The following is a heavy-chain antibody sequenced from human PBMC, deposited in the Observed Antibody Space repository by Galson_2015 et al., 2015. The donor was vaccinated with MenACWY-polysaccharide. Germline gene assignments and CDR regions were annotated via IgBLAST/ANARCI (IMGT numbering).Heavy chain of an antibody. V-gene: IGHV5-51*03. Sequence: QSGAEVKKPGESLKISCKGLGYSFTSYWIGWVCQMPGKGLEWMGIIYPGGSDARFSPSFQGQVTMSVDKSISTAYLQWNSLKASDTAIYYCARITGGEYFQYWGQGALVTV. J-gene: IGHJ1*01. CDR1: GYSFTSYW. CDR2: IYPGGSDA. CDR3: ARITGGEYFQY. D-gene: IGHD3-10*01.